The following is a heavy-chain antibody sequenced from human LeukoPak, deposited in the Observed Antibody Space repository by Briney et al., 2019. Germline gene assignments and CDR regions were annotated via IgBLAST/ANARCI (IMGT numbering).Heavy chain of an antibody. CDR1: GFTLRTYW. Sequence: GGSLRLSCAASGFTLRTYWMSWVRQAPGKRLEWVANIKQDGREKYYVDSVKGRFTISRDNAKNSLYLQMNSLRAEDTAVYYCARDGVSAAVDYWGQGTLATVSS. J-gene: IGHJ4*02. D-gene: IGHD2-2*01. CDR2: IKQDGREK. CDR3: ARDGVSAAVDY. V-gene: IGHV3-7*01.